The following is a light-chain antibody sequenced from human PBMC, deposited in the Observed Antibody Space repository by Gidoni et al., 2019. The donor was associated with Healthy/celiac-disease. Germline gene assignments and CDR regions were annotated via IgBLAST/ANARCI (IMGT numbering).Light chain of an antibody. CDR1: QSVSSN. Sequence: IVITHPPATLSVYPGERATLSCRARQSVSSNLAWYQQKPGQAPRLLIYGASTRATGIPARLSGSGSGTEFTLTNNSLQSEDFAVYYCQQYNNWPPLTFGGGTKVEIK. J-gene: IGKJ4*01. CDR2: GAS. V-gene: IGKV3-15*01. CDR3: QQYNNWPPLT.